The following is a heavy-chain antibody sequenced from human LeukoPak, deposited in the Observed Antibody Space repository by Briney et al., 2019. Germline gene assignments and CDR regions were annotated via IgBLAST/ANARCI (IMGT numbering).Heavy chain of an antibody. V-gene: IGHV1-8*01. D-gene: IGHD1-26*01. Sequence: ASVKVSCKASGYTFTSYDINWVRQATGQGLEWMGWMNPNSGNTGYAQKFQGRVTMTRNTSISTAYMELSSLTSEDTAVYYCAAELYSGIFGRCCSFAYWGQGTLVTVSS. CDR1: GYTFTSYD. J-gene: IGHJ4*02. CDR2: MNPNSGNT. CDR3: AAELYSGIFGRCCSFAY.